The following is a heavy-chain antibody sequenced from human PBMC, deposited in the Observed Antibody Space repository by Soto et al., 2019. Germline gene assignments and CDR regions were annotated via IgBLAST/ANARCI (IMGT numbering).Heavy chain of an antibody. CDR3: ARDSGYCSSTSCHGDWFDP. CDR2: INPSGGST. D-gene: IGHD2-2*03. CDR1: GYTFTSYY. V-gene: IGHV1-46*03. Sequence: ASVKVSCKASGYTFTSYYMHWVRQAPGQGLEWMGIINPSGGSTSYAQKSQGRVTMTRDTSTSTVYMELSSLRSEDTAVYYCARDSGYCSSTSCHGDWFDPWGQGTLVTVSS. J-gene: IGHJ5*02.